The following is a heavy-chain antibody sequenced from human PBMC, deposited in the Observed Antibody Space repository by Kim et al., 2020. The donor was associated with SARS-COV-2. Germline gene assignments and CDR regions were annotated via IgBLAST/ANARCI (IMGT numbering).Heavy chain of an antibody. CDR2: IDPSDSYT. CDR3: ARLDCEAPRIAAACYYYGMDV. D-gene: IGHD6-13*01. CDR1: GYSFTSYW. V-gene: IGHV5-10-1*01. Sequence: GESLKISCKGSGYSFTSYWISWVRQMPGKGLEWMGRIDPSDSYTNYSPSFQGHVTISADKSISTAYLQWSSLKASDTAMYYCARLDCEAPRIAAACYYYGMDVWGQGTTVTVSS. J-gene: IGHJ6*02.